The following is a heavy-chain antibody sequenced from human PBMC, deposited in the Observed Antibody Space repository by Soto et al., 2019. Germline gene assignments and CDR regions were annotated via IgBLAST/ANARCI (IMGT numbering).Heavy chain of an antibody. Sequence: GGSLRLSCAASGFTFSSYGMHWVRQAPGKGLERVAVISYDGSNKYYADSVKGRFTISRDNSKNTLYLQMNSLRAEDTAVYYCAKDRLYCTNGVCYYYYYYGMDVWGQGTTVTVSS. D-gene: IGHD2-8*01. J-gene: IGHJ6*02. V-gene: IGHV3-30*18. CDR3: AKDRLYCTNGVCYYYYYYGMDV. CDR1: GFTFSSYG. CDR2: ISYDGSNK.